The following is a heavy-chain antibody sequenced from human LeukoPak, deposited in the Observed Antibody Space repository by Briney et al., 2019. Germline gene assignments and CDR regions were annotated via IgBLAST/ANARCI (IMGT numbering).Heavy chain of an antibody. Sequence: SETLSLTCTVSGGSISSYCWSWIRQPPGKGLEWIGYIYDSGSTNYNPSLKSRVTISVDTSKNQFSLKLSSVTAADTAVYYCARVGGTNYYYYGMDVWGQGTTVTVSS. CDR1: GGSISSYC. V-gene: IGHV4-59*01. D-gene: IGHD1-1*01. CDR3: ARVGGTNYYYYGMDV. J-gene: IGHJ6*02. CDR2: IYDSGST.